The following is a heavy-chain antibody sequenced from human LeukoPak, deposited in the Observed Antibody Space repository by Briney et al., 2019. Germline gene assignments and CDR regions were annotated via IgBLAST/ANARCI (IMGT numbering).Heavy chain of an antibody. V-gene: IGHV4-39*01. CDR1: GGSLYSNTYR. CDR2: IYSGRNT. D-gene: IGHD3-16*01. CDR3: ARTIMITFGGAVFDY. J-gene: IGHJ4*02. Sequence: SETLSLTCTVSGGSLYSNTYRWGWIHQPPGKGLEWIGQIYSGRNTDYNPSLRSRVTISVDTSKNQFSLKLSSVTAADTAVYYCARTIMITFGGAVFDYWGQGTLDTVSS.